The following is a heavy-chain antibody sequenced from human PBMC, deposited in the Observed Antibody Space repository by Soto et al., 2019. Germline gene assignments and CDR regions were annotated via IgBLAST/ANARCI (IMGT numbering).Heavy chain of an antibody. D-gene: IGHD3-10*01. J-gene: IGHJ6*02. V-gene: IGHV4-38-2*02. CDR2: IYHSGST. CDR1: DYSISSDYY. CDR3: ARDRSAYYGSGDHGMDV. Sequence: PSETLSLTCTVSDYSISSDYYWGWIRQPPGKGLEWIGSIYHSGSTSNNPSLRSRVTISVDTSKNQFSLNLSSVTAADTATYYCARDRSAYYGSGDHGMDVWGQGIMVTVS.